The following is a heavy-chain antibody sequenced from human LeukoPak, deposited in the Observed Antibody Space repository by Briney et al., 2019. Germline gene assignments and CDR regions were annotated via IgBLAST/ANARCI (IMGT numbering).Heavy chain of an antibody. CDR1: GGTFSSYT. CDR3: ARGGSSGWYDWYFDL. CDR2: IIPILGIA. V-gene: IGHV1-69*02. D-gene: IGHD6-19*01. J-gene: IGHJ2*01. Sequence: GSSVKVSCKASGGTFSSYTISWVRQAPGQGLEWMGRIIPILGIANYAQKFQGRVTITADKSTSTAYMELSSLRSEDTAVYYCARGGSSGWYDWYFDLWGRGTLVTVSS.